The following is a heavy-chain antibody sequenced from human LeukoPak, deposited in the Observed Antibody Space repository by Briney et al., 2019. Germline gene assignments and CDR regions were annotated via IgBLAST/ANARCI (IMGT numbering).Heavy chain of an antibody. V-gene: IGHV1-3*01. J-gene: IGHJ4*02. CDR3: ASVLVRGVITSLGY. Sequence: AASVKVSCKASGNTFTSYAMHWVRQAPGQRLEWMGWINAGNGNTKYSQKFQGRVTITRDTSASTAYMELSSLRSEDTAVYYCASVLVRGVITSLGYWGQGTLVTVSS. D-gene: IGHD3-10*01. CDR1: GNTFTSYA. CDR2: INAGNGNT.